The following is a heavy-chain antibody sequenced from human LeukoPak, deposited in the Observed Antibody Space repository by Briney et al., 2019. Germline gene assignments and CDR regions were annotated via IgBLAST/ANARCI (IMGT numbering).Heavy chain of an antibody. D-gene: IGHD1-7*01. V-gene: IGHV4-59*01. CDR3: ARSWDYVGSAFDY. CDR1: GGSINKFY. J-gene: IGHJ4*02. Sequence: SETLSLTCTVPGGSINKFYWSWIRQPPGKGLEWIGYVYYSGSTIYNPSLKSRVTMSVDMSKSQFSLKLSSVTAADTAVYYCARSWDYVGSAFDYWGQGTLVTVSS. CDR2: VYYSGST.